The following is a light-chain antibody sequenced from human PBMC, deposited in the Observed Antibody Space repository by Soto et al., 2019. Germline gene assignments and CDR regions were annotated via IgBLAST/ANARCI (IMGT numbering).Light chain of an antibody. CDR2: DVS. V-gene: IGLV2-11*01. Sequence: QSALTQPRSVSGSPGQSVTISCTGTSSDVGGYNYVSWYQQHPGRAPKVMIYDVSKRPSGVPDRFSGSKSGNTASLTISGLQAEDEADYYCCSYAGSYTYVFGTGTKVTLL. J-gene: IGLJ1*01. CDR1: SSDVGGYNY. CDR3: CSYAGSYTYV.